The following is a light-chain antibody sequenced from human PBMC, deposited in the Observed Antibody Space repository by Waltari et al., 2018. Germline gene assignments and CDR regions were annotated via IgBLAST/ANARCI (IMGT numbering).Light chain of an antibody. CDR1: QSVSSY. V-gene: IGKV3-11*01. J-gene: IGKJ4*01. Sequence: EIVLTQSPATLSLSPGERATLSCRAGQSVSSYLAWYQQKPGQAPRLLIYDASNRATGIPARFSGRGSGTDFTLTISSLEPEEFAVYYCHQRSSWPLTFGGGTKVEIK. CDR2: DAS. CDR3: HQRSSWPLT.